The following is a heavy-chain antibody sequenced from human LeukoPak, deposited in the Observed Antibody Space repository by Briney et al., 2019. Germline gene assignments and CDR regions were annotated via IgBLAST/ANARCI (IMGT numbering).Heavy chain of an antibody. V-gene: IGHV3-30*04. D-gene: IGHD5-18*01. CDR2: ISYDGSNK. Sequence: PGRSLRLSCAASGFTSSSYAMHWVRQAPGKGLEWVAVISYDGSNKYYADSVKGRFTISRDNSKNTLYLQMNSLRAEDTAVYYCARALGSYGIAGGFDYWGQGTLVTVSS. J-gene: IGHJ4*02. CDR1: GFTSSSYA. CDR3: ARALGSYGIAGGFDY.